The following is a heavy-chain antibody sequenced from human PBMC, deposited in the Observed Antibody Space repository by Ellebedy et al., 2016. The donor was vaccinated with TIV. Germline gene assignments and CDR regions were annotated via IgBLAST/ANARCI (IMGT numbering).Heavy chain of an antibody. Sequence: MPSETLSLTCAVYGGSFNNYYWSWIRQLPGKGLEWIGEFNLGGTTNYNPSLKSRVTISVDTSKNQFSLKLNSVTAADTAIYYCARDRGYKNGWVRMGMDVWGQGTPVAVSS. CDR2: FNLGGTT. CDR3: ARDRGYKNGWVRMGMDV. V-gene: IGHV4-34*01. CDR1: GGSFNNYY. J-gene: IGHJ6*02. D-gene: IGHD5-12*01.